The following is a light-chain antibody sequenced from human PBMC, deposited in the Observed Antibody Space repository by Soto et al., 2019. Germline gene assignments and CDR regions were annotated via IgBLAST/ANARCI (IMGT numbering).Light chain of an antibody. CDR3: TQSTHFPRT. Sequence: DIVLTQAPLSSPVALGQPASISCRSSQSLVQSDGDTSLSWLQQRPGQPPRLLIYEISKRFSGVPDRFSGSGSGADFTLKISRVEAEDVGVYYCTQSTHFPRTFGQGTKVEIK. CDR1: QSLVQSDGDTS. V-gene: IGKV2-24*01. CDR2: EIS. J-gene: IGKJ1*01.